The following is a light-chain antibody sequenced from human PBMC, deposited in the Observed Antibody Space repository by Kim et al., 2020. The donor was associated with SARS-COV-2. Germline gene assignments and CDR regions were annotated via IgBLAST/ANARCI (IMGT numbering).Light chain of an antibody. Sequence: EIVLTQSPATLSLSPGERATLSCRASQSVGSYLAWYQQRPGQAPRLLIYDASNRATGIPARFSGSGSGTDFTLTINSLEPEDFAVYYCKQRDNWPTVTFGGGTKVDIK. V-gene: IGKV3-11*01. CDR2: DAS. CDR3: KQRDNWPTVT. J-gene: IGKJ4*01. CDR1: QSVGSY.